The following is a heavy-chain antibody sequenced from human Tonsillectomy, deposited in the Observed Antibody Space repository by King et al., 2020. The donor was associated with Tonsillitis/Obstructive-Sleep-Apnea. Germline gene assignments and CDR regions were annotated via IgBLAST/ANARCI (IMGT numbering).Heavy chain of an antibody. CDR1: GYTFSSFV. V-gene: IGHV1-18*01. Sequence: VQLVESGAEVKKPGASVNVSCTASGYTFSSFVISWVRQAPGQGLEWMGWISASNGNTNYAQKLQGRVTMTTDTSTSTAYMELRSLTSDDTAVYYCAREGGAYDLDYWGQGTLVTVSS. CDR3: AREGGAYDLDY. CDR2: ISASNGNT. J-gene: IGHJ4*02. D-gene: IGHD5-12*01.